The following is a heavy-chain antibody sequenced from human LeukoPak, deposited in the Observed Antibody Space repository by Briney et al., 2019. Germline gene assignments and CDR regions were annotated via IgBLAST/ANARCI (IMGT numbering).Heavy chain of an antibody. CDR1: GGSISSYY. Sequence: SETLSLTCTVSGGSISSYYWSWIRQPPGKGLEWIGYIYYSGSTNYNPSLKSRVTISVDTSKNQFSLKLSSVTAADTAVYYCARGYCGGDCSQSEYFQHWGQGTLVTVSS. V-gene: IGHV4-59*01. CDR2: IYYSGST. D-gene: IGHD2-21*02. CDR3: ARGYCGGDCSQSEYFQH. J-gene: IGHJ1*01.